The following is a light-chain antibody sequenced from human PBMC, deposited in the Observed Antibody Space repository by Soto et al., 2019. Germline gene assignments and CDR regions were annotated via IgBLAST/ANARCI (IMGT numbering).Light chain of an antibody. J-gene: IGKJ4*01. V-gene: IGKV1-39*01. CDR1: QTTSNF. CDR3: QQSYNSPVT. CDR2: AAS. Sequence: IQMTQSPSSLSASVGDRVTITCRASQTTSNFLSWYQQKRGSAPKLLIYAASRLATGVPSRFSGSGSGTEFSLTISGLQREDFATYYCQQSYNSPVTFGGGTKVEVK.